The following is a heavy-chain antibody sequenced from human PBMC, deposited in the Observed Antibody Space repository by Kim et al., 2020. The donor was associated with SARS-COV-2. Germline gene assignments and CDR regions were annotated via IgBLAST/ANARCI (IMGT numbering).Heavy chain of an antibody. J-gene: IGHJ4*02. Sequence: YSPSFQGQVTIAAHKSISTAYLQWSSLKASDTAMYYCAIPYGGNSVYFDYWGQGTLVTVSS. V-gene: IGHV5-51*01. CDR3: AIPYGGNSVYFDY. D-gene: IGHD4-17*01.